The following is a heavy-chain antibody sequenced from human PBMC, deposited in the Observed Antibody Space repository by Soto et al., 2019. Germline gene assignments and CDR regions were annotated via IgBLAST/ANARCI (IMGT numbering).Heavy chain of an antibody. CDR1: GGTFSSYA. Sequence: SVKVSCKASGGTFSSYAISWVRQAPGQGLEWMGGIIPTFGTANYAQKFQGRVTITADKSTSTAYMELSSLRSEDTAVYYCARYCSGGSCYGLSNYYYYYGMDVWGQGTTVTVSS. CDR3: ARYCSGGSCYGLSNYYYYYGMDV. J-gene: IGHJ6*02. D-gene: IGHD2-15*01. CDR2: IIPTFGTA. V-gene: IGHV1-69*06.